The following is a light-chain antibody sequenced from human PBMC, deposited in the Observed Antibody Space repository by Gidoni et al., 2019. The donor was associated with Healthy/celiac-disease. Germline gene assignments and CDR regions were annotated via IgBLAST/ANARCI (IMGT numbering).Light chain of an antibody. V-gene: IGKV3-11*01. J-gene: IGKJ1*01. CDR1: QSVSSY. Sequence: ELVLTQSPATLSLSPGERATLSCRASQSVSSYLAWYQQKPGQAPRHLIYDASNRATGIPARFSGSGSGTDFTLTISSLEPEDFAVYYCQQRSNWPPTWTFGQGTKVKIK. CDR3: QQRSNWPPTWT. CDR2: DAS.